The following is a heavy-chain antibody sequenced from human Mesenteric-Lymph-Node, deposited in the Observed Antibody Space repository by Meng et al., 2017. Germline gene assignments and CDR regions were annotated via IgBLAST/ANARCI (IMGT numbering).Heavy chain of an antibody. CDR2: TYYKSKWYN. V-gene: IGHV6-1*01. CDR3: ARDPAAFDF. D-gene: IGHD6-25*01. CDR1: GDSVSTNSAA. Sequence: AQLQQSGPGLVKPSQTLPLTVALPGDSVSTNSAAWNWIRQSPSGGLEWLGRTYYKSKWYNDYAESVKSRITINPDTSKNQFSLQLNSVTPEDTAVYYCARDPAAFDFWGQGILVTVSS. J-gene: IGHJ4*02.